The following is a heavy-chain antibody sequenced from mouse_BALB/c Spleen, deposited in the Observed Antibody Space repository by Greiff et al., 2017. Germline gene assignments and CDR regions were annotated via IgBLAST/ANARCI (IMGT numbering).Heavy chain of an antibody. CDR3: ARHGPYDDDWFAY. Sequence: EVHLVESGGGLVKLGGSLKLSCAASGFTFSSYYMSWVRQTPEKRLELVAAINSNGGSTYYPDTVKGRFTISRDNAKNTLYLQMSSLKSEDTALYYCARHGPYDDDWFAYWGQGTLVTVSA. J-gene: IGHJ3*01. CDR1: GFTFSSYY. D-gene: IGHD2-4*01. CDR2: INSNGGST. V-gene: IGHV5-6-2*01.